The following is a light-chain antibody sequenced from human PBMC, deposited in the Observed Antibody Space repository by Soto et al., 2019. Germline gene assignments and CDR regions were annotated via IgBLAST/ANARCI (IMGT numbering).Light chain of an antibody. Sequence: DIQMTQSPSSLSASVGDRVTITCRASQSISSSLNWYQRKPGKAPNLLISGASSLQSGVPSRFSGSGSGTDFTLTISSLQPEDFAIYYCQQSYSTLWGTFGQGTKVEMK. J-gene: IGKJ1*01. CDR1: QSISSS. CDR3: QQSYSTLWGT. V-gene: IGKV1-39*01. CDR2: GAS.